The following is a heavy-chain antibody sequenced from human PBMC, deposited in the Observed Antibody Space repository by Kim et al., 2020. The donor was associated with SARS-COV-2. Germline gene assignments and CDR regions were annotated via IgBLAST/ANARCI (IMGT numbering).Heavy chain of an antibody. CDR3: ARVCGPLGDFDY. J-gene: IGHJ4*02. V-gene: IGHV6-1*01. D-gene: IGHD2-21*01. Sequence: DYAVSVKSRVTITPDTTKNQVSRQLNSMTPEDTAVYYCARVCGPLGDFDYWGQGTLVTVSS.